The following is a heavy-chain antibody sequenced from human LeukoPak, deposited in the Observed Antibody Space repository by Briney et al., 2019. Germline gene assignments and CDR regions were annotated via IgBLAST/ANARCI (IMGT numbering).Heavy chain of an antibody. D-gene: IGHD1/OR15-1a*01. V-gene: IGHV4-59*08. Sequence: SETLSLTCTVSGGSISNYYWSWIRQPPGEGLEWIGYIYYSGSTNYNPSLKSRVTISVDTSKNQFSLKLSSVTAADTAVYYCARSIAGTRSKFDYWGQGTLVTVSS. CDR3: ARSIAGTRSKFDY. CDR2: IYYSGST. CDR1: GGSISNYY. J-gene: IGHJ4*02.